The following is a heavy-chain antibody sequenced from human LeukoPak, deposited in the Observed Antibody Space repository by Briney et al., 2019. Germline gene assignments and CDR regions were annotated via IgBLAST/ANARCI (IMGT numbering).Heavy chain of an antibody. CDR2: IYTGGNT. CDR1: GFTVSSNY. Sequence: GGSLRLSCAASGFTVSSNYMNWVRQAPGKGLEWVSVIYTGGNTYYADSVKGRFTISRDSSKNSLYLQMNSLRAEDTAVYYCASRPGYSSSYGLDYWGQGTLVTVSS. D-gene: IGHD6-13*01. V-gene: IGHV3-66*01. CDR3: ASRPGYSSSYGLDY. J-gene: IGHJ4*02.